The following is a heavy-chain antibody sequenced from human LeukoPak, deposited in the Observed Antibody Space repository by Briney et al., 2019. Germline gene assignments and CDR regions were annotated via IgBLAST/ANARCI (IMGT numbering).Heavy chain of an antibody. D-gene: IGHD6-13*01. Sequence: SETLSLTCAVYGGSFSGYYWSWIRQPPGKGLEWIGEINHSGSTNYNPSLKSRVTISVDTSKNQFSLKLSSVTAADTAVYYCARGSWYDPNWFDPWGQETPVTVSS. V-gene: IGHV4-34*01. CDR1: GGSFSGYY. CDR2: INHSGST. CDR3: ARGSWYDPNWFDP. J-gene: IGHJ5*01.